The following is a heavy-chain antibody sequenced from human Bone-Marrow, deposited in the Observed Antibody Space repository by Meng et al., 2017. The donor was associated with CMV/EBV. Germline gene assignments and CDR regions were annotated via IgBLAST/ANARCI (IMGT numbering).Heavy chain of an antibody. Sequence: SLKISCAASGFTFSSYWMHWVRQAPGKGLVWVSRINSDGSSTSYADSVKGRFTISRDNAKNTLYLQMNSLRAEDTAVYYCAKVTANGVYWGQGTLVTVSS. CDR1: GFTFSSYW. CDR2: INSDGSST. D-gene: IGHD2-8*01. V-gene: IGHV3-74*01. CDR3: AKVTANGVY. J-gene: IGHJ4*02.